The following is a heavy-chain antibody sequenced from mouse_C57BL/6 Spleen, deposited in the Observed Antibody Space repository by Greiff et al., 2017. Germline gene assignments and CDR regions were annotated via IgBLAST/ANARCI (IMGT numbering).Heavy chain of an antibody. CDR1: GYTFTSYW. V-gene: IGHV1-64*01. CDR2: IHPNSGST. J-gene: IGHJ4*01. Sequence: QVQLQQPGAELVKPGASVKLSCKASGYTFTSYWMHWVKQRPGQGLEWIGMIHPNSGSTNYNEKFKSKATLTVDKSSSTAYMQRSSLTSEDSAVYYCARAYYRYAMDYWGQGTSVTVSS. CDR3: ARAYYRYAMDY. D-gene: IGHD2-14*01.